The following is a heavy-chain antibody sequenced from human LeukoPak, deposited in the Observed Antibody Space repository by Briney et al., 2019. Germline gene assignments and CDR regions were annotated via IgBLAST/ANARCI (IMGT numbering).Heavy chain of an antibody. D-gene: IGHD3-3*02. CDR3: ARVRLADERAWAY. CDR1: GYTFSDFY. J-gene: IGHJ4*02. CDR2: ITPKSGDT. Sequence: ASVKVSCKASGYTFSDFYIHWVRQAPGQGLEYVGWITPKSGDTYSPQRFQGRVTMTRDASISTAYMELSSLRSDDTAVYFCARVRLADERAWAYWGQGTMVTVSS. V-gene: IGHV1-2*02.